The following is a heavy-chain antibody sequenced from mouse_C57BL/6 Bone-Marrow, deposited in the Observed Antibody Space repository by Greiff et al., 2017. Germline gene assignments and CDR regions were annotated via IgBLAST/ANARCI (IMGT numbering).Heavy chain of an antibody. D-gene: IGHD2-4*01. CDR1: GYTFTDYE. CDR3: TRWGYDYGAWFAY. Sequence: QVQLQQSGAELVRPGASVTLSCKASGYTFTDYEMHWVKQTPVHGLEWIGAIDPETGGTAYNQKFKGKAILTADKSSSTAYIGLRSLTSEDSAVYYCTRWGYDYGAWFAYWGQGTLVTVSA. V-gene: IGHV1-15*01. CDR2: IDPETGGT. J-gene: IGHJ3*01.